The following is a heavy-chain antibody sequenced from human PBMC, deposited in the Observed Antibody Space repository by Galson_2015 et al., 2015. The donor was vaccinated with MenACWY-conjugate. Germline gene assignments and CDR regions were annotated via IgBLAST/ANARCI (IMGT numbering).Heavy chain of an antibody. V-gene: IGHV3-74*01. CDR1: GFTFSSYW. CDR3: ARDRGGSGYDFDY. CDR2: ANRHGSST. Sequence: ALRLSCAASGFTFSSYWMHWVRQAPGKGLVWVSRANRHGSSTSYVDSVTGRFTISRDNAKNTLYLQMNSLRAEDTAVYYCARDRGGSGYDFDYWGQGTLVTVSS. J-gene: IGHJ4*02. D-gene: IGHD5-12*01.